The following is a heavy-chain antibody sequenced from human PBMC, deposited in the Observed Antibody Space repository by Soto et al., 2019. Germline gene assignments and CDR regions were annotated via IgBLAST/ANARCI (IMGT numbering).Heavy chain of an antibody. CDR1: GGSITSYY. J-gene: IGHJ4*01. V-gene: IGHV4-59*03. D-gene: IGHD3-10*01. CDR2: IYYSGGT. Sequence: SETLSLTCTVSGGSITSYYWSWIRQPPGKGLEWIGHIYYSGGTTYNPSLKSRVTISVDTSKNQFSLKLSSVTAADTAVYYCAGGTMGTGYFDFWGHGXLVTVYS. CDR3: AGGTMGTGYFDF.